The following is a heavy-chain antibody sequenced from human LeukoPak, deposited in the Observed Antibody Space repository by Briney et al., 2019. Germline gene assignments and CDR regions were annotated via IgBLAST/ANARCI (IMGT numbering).Heavy chain of an antibody. Sequence: SQTLSLTCTVSGGSISSGGYYWSWIRQHPGKGLEWIGYIYYSGSTNYNPPLKSRVTISVDTSKNQFSLKLSSVTAADTAVYYCAGQLTMIAEMGAFDIWGQGTMVTVSS. CDR2: IYYSGST. D-gene: IGHD3-22*01. J-gene: IGHJ3*02. CDR3: AGQLTMIAEMGAFDI. CDR1: GGSISSGGYY. V-gene: IGHV4-31*03.